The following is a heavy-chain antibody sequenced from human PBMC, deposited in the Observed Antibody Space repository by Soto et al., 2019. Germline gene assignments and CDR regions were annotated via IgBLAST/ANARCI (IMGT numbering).Heavy chain of an antibody. CDR2: IIPILGIA. CDR3: ARTVGATTKFDY. V-gene: IGHV1-69*10. CDR1: GGTFSSYA. Sequence: ASVKVSCKASGGTFSSYAISWVRQAPGQGLEWMGGIIPILGIANYAQKFQGRVTITADKSTSTAYMELSSLRSEDTAVYYCARTVGATTKFDYWGQGTLVTVSS. D-gene: IGHD1-26*01. J-gene: IGHJ4*02.